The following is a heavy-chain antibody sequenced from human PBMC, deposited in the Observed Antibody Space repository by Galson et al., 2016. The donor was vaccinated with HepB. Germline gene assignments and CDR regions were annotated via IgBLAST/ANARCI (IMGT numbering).Heavy chain of an antibody. V-gene: IGHV5-51*01. D-gene: IGHD1-26*01. CDR2: IYPGDSDT. CDR3: ARTPPYSGSYMGGAFDI. CDR1: GYRFTSYW. Sequence: QSGAEVKKPGESLKISCKGSGYRFTSYWIGWVRQMPGKGLEWMGIIYPGDSDTTYSPSFQGQVSISADKSISTAYLQWSSLKASDTAMYYCARTPPYSGSYMGGAFDIWGQGTMVTVSS. J-gene: IGHJ3*02.